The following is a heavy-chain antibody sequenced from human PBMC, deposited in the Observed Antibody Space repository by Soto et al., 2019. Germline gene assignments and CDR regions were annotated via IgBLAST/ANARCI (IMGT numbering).Heavy chain of an antibody. J-gene: IGHJ4*02. V-gene: IGHV4-4*07. Sequence: SETLSLTCTVSGGSIISYYCSWIRQPAGKGLEWIGRIYTNGDTNYNPSLKSRVTMSVDTSKNQFSLNLSSVTAADTAVYYCARHYYGSGSRFDYWGQGTQVTVFS. D-gene: IGHD3-10*01. CDR1: GGSIISYY. CDR3: ARHYYGSGSRFDY. CDR2: IYTNGDT.